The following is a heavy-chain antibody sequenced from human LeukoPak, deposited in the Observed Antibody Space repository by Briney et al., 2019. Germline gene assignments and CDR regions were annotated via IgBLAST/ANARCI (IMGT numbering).Heavy chain of an antibody. Sequence: GGSLRLSCAASGFTFSSYSMNWVRQAPGKGLEWVSYISSSSSTIYYADSVKGRFTISRDNAKNSLYLQMNSLRAEDTAVYYCASLYCSSTSCYRGAFDIWGQGTMVTVSS. D-gene: IGHD2-2*01. V-gene: IGHV3-48*04. CDR1: GFTFSSYS. J-gene: IGHJ3*02. CDR3: ASLYCSSTSCYRGAFDI. CDR2: ISSSSSTI.